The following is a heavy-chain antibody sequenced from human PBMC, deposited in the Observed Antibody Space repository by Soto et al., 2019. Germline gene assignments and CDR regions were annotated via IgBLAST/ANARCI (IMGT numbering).Heavy chain of an antibody. CDR3: ASLYSSGWYGGY. V-gene: IGHV1-69*02. CDR1: GGTFSSYT. J-gene: IGHJ4*02. Sequence: QVQLVQSGAAVKKPGSSVKVSCKASGGTFSSYTISWVRQAPGQGLEWMGRIIPILGIANYAQKFQGRVTITADKSTSTAYMELSSLRSEDTAVYYCASLYSSGWYGGYWGQGTLVTVSS. D-gene: IGHD6-19*01. CDR2: IIPILGIA.